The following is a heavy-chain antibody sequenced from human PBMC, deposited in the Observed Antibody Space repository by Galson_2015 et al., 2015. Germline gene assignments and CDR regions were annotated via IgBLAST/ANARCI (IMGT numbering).Heavy chain of an antibody. Sequence: SLRLSCATSGFAFNTYTMNWVRQAPGKGLEWVSSISARGSYIYYADSVKGRFTISRDNAKNSLYLRMNSLRAGDTAVYYCANTGTMGEDAFDIWGQGTRVTVSS. CDR2: ISARGSYI. D-gene: IGHD1-14*01. CDR3: ANTGTMGEDAFDI. J-gene: IGHJ3*02. CDR1: GFAFNTYT. V-gene: IGHV3-21*01.